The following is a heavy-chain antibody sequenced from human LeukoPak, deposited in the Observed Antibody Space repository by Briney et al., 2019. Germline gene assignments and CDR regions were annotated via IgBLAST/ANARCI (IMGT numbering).Heavy chain of an antibody. V-gene: IGHV4-34*01. J-gene: IGHJ5*02. CDR2: INHSGST. CDR1: GGSFSGYY. CDR3: ARGRRLQALNWFDP. Sequence: PSETLSLTCAVYGGSFSGYYWSWIRQPPGEGLEWIGEINHSGSTNYNPSLKSRVTISVDTSKNQFSLKLSSVTAADTAVYYCARGRRLQALNWFDPWGQGTLVTVSS. D-gene: IGHD5-24*01.